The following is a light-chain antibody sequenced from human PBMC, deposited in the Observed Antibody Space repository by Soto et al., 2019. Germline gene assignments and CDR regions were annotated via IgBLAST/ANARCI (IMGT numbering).Light chain of an antibody. J-gene: IGLJ1*01. Sequence: QSVLTQPRSVSGSPGQSVAISCTGTSSDVGGYDYVSWYQQHPGKAPNVIIFDVSKRPSGVPDRFSGSKSGNTASLTISGRQAEDEADYYCCSYAGGPYVFGTGTKVTVL. CDR2: DVS. CDR3: CSYAGGPYV. CDR1: SSDVGGYDY. V-gene: IGLV2-11*01.